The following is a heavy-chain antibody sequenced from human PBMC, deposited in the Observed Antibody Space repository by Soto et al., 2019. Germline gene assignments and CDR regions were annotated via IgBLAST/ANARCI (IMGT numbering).Heavy chain of an antibody. V-gene: IGHV1-69*13. D-gene: IGHD6-13*01. Sequence: ASVKVSCKASGGTFSSYAISWVRQAPGQGLEWMGGIIPIFGTANYAQKFQGRVTITADESTSTAYMELSSLRSEDTAVYYCAKDPQQLIVYFDYWGQGTKGTVSS. J-gene: IGHJ4*02. CDR2: IIPIFGTA. CDR3: AKDPQQLIVYFDY. CDR1: GGTFSSYA.